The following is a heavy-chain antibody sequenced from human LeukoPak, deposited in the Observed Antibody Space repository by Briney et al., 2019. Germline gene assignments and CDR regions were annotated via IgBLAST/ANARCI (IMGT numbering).Heavy chain of an antibody. CDR2: IIPIFGTA. Sequence: SVKVSCKASGGTFSSYAISWVRQAPGQGLEWVGGIIPIFGTANYAQKFQGRVTITADESTSTAYMELSSLRSEDTAVYYCARDRSPDIVVVPAARSPHNWFDPWGQGTLVTVSS. D-gene: IGHD2-2*01. CDR3: ARDRSPDIVVVPAARSPHNWFDP. CDR1: GGTFSSYA. J-gene: IGHJ5*02. V-gene: IGHV1-69*01.